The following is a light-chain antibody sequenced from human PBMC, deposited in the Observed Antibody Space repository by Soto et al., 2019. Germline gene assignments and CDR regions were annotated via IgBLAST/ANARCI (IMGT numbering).Light chain of an antibody. CDR3: QQYNNWPPIT. V-gene: IGKV3-15*01. CDR2: GAS. Sequence: EVVMTQSPATLSVSPGDRATLSCRASQNGINNLAWYQQKPGQAPRLLIYGASTRATGISARFSGSGSGTEFAITISSLQSEDFAVYYCQQYNNWPPITFGPGTKVDIK. J-gene: IGKJ3*01. CDR1: QNGINN.